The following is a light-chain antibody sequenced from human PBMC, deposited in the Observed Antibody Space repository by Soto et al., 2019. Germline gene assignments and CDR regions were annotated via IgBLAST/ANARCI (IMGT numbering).Light chain of an antibody. CDR2: SDD. Sequence: QSVLAQPPSASATPGQRVIISCSRSSSNIGKNAVKWYQQFPGTAPKLLIHSDDQRPSGVPDRFSGSKSGTSASLTISGLQSEDEAHYYCGAWDDSLSGLAFGGGTKVTVL. V-gene: IGLV1-44*01. CDR3: GAWDDSLSGLA. J-gene: IGLJ3*02. CDR1: SSNIGKNA.